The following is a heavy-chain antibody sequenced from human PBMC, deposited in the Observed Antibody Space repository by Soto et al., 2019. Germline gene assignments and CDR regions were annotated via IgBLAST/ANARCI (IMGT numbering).Heavy chain of an antibody. CDR2: IDPSDSYT. CDR1: GYSFTSYW. CDR3: ARLSGSSGGNDAFDI. D-gene: IGHD6-19*01. J-gene: IGHJ3*02. V-gene: IGHV5-10-1*01. Sequence: PGESLKISCKGSGYSFTSYWNSWVRQMPGKGLEWMGRIDPSDSYTNYSPSFQGHVTISADKSISTAYPQWSSLKASDTAIYYCARLSGSSGGNDAFDIWGQGTMVTVSS.